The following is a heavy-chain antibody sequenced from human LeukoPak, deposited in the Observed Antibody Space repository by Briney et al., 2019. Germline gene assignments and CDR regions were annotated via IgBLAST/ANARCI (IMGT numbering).Heavy chain of an antibody. J-gene: IGHJ6*03. Sequence: GESLKISFKGSGYSFTNYWIGWVRPMPGKGLEWMGIIYPGDSDTRYSPSFQGQVTISADKSISTAYLQWSSLKASDTAMYYCARISMVATNASSYYYYYMDVWGKGTTVTISS. CDR2: IYPGDSDT. CDR3: ARISMVATNASSYYYYYMDV. D-gene: IGHD5-12*01. V-gene: IGHV5-51*01. CDR1: GYSFTNYW.